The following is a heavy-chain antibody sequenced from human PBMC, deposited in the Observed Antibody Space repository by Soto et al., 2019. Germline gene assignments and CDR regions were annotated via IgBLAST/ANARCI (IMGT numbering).Heavy chain of an antibody. CDR3: ARERPDGARLDP. CDR2: IYHSGST. Sequence: SETLSLTCTVSGGSISSGDYYWSWIRQPPGKGLEWIGYIYHSGSTYYNPSLKSRVTVSVDTSKNQFSLKLSSVTAADTAVYYCARERPDGARLDPWGQGTLVTVSS. J-gene: IGHJ5*02. CDR1: GGSISSGDYY. V-gene: IGHV4-30-4*01. D-gene: IGHD6-6*01.